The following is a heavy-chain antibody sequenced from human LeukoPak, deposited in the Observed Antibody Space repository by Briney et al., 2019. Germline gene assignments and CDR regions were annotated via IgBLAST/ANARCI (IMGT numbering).Heavy chain of an antibody. CDR2: INPSGGST. CDR1: GYTFTSYY. CDR3: ARDHLPERTFDY. J-gene: IGHJ4*02. V-gene: IGHV1-46*01. Sequence: ASVKVSCKASGYTFTSYYMHWVRQAPGQGLEWMGIINPSGGSTSYAQKFQGRVTMTRDTSTSTVYTELSSLRSEDTAVYYCARDHLPERTFDYWGQGALVTVSS. D-gene: IGHD1-14*01.